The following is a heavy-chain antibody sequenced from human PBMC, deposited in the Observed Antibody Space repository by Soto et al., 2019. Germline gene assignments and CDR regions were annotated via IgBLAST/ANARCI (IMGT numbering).Heavy chain of an antibody. D-gene: IGHD1-26*01. CDR3: ARDGGRNSGGIDY. CDR2: IIPIFGTA. J-gene: IGHJ4*02. Sequence: QVQLVQSGAEVKKPGSSVKVSCKASVGTFSSYSINWVRQAPGQGLEWMGEIIPIFGTANYAQKFQGRDTMTTDESEGTAYMELSSVRSEATAVHYCARDGGRNSGGIDYWGQGTLVTVSS. V-gene: IGHV1-69*01. CDR1: VGTFSSYS.